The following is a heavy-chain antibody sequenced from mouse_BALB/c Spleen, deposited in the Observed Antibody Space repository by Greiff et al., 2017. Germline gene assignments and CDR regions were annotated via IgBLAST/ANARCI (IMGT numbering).Heavy chain of an antibody. CDR1: GYTFTDYY. CDR2: INPNNGDT. J-gene: IGHJ3*01. V-gene: IGHV1-26*01. D-gene: IGHD1-2*01. CDR3: ARGRAAAIDWFAY. Sequence: VQLKQSGPELVKPGASVKMSCKASGYTFTDYYMKWVKQSHGKSLEWIGDINPNNGDTSYNQKFKGKATLTVDKSSSTAYIQLNSLTSEDSAVYYYARGRAAAIDWFAYWGQGTPVTVSA.